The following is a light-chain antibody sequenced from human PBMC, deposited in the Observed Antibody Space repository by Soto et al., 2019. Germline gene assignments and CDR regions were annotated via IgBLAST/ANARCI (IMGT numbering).Light chain of an antibody. CDR2: VSR. V-gene: IGLV1-40*01. Sequence: QSVLTQPPSVSGAPGQRVTISCSGSSSNIGAGYDVHWYQQLPGTAPRLLIYVSRNRPSGVPDRFSGSKSGTSASLAITGLQTDDEADYYCQSYDSSLRLAVFGGATKLTVL. J-gene: IGLJ3*02. CDR1: SSNIGAGYD. CDR3: QSYDSSLRLAV.